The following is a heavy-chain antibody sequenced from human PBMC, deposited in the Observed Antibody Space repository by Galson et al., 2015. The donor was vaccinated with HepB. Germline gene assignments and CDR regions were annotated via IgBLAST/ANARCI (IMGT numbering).Heavy chain of an antibody. V-gene: IGHV3-30*04. D-gene: IGHD2-15*01. J-gene: IGHJ4*02. CDR2: ISYDGSNK. CDR3: ASKCSGGSCVDY. Sequence: SLRLSCAASGFTFSSYAMHWVRQAPGKGLEWVAVISYDGSNKYYADSVKGRFTISRDNSKNTLYLQMNSLRAEDTAVYYCASKCSGGSCVDYWGQGTLVTVSS. CDR1: GFTFSSYA.